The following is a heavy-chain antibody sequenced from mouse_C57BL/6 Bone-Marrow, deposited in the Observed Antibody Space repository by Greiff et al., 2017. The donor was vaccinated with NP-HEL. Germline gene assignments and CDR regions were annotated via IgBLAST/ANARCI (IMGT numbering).Heavy chain of an antibody. Sequence: DVQLVESGGDLVKPGGSLKLSCAASGFTFSSYGMSWVRQTPDKRLEWVATISSGGSYTYYPDSVKGRFTISRDNAKNTLYLQMSSLKSEDTAMYYCARVAEGYAMDYWGQGISVTVSS. D-gene: IGHD1-1*01. V-gene: IGHV5-6*01. J-gene: IGHJ4*01. CDR2: ISSGGSYT. CDR3: ARVAEGYAMDY. CDR1: GFTFSSYG.